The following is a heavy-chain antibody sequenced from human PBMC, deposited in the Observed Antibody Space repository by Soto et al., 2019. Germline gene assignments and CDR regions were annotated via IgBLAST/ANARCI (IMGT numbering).Heavy chain of an antibody. J-gene: IGHJ5*02. V-gene: IGHV3-23*01. D-gene: IGHD3-10*01. CDR3: AKYFFVHYGSGSYYNH. CDR2: IVGSGGST. CDR1: GFTFSSHA. Sequence: EVQLLESGGGLVQRGGSLRLSCAASGFTFSSHAMSWVRQAPGKGLEWVSAIVGSGGSTYYADSVKGRFTISRDNSKNTLSLQMTSLRAEDTAAYYCAKYFFVHYGSGSYYNHWGQGTLVTVSS.